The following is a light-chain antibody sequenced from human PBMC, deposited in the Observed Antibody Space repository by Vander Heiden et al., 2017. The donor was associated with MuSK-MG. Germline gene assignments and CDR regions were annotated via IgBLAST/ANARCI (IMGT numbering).Light chain of an antibody. V-gene: IGKV1-27*01. J-gene: IGKJ4*01. CDR1: QGISNY. CDR3: QKDNSAPLT. CDR2: AAS. Sequence: DIQLTRPPSSLSASVGDRVTITCRASQGISNYLAWYQQKAGKVPKLLIYAASTLQAGVPSRFSGSGAATDFTLTISSRHPEDVATYYCQKDNSAPLTFGGGTKVEIK.